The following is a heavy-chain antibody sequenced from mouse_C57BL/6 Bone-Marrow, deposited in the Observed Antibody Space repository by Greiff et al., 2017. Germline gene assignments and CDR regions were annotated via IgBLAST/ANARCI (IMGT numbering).Heavy chain of an antibody. J-gene: IGHJ2*01. CDR2: INPNNGGT. D-gene: IGHD2-3*01. CDR1: GYTFTDYN. CDR3: ARGGDDGYSYYFDY. V-gene: IGHV1-22*01. Sequence: VQLQQSGPELVKPGASVKMSCKASGYTFTDYNMHWVKRSHGKSLEWIGYINPNNGGTSYNQKFKGKATLTVNKSSTTAYMELRSLTSEDSAVYYCARGGDDGYSYYFDYWGQGTTLTVSS.